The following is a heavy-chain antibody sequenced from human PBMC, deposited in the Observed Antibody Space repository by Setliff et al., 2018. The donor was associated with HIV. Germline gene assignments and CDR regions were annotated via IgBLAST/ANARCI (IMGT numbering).Heavy chain of an antibody. CDR3: ARAVMRSLDY. Sequence: GESLKISCAASGFIFSDFAMTWVRQVPGKGLEWVSTISYKGDDYADSVRGRFTISRDNSKNTLFLQMDRLRAEDTAVYFCARAVMRSLDYWGQGTPVTVSS. CDR2: ISYKGD. J-gene: IGHJ4*02. CDR1: GFIFSDFA. V-gene: IGHV3-23*01. D-gene: IGHD2-21*01.